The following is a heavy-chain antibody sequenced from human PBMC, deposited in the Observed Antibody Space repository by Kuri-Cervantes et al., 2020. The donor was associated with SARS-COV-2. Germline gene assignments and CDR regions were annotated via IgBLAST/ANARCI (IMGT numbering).Heavy chain of an antibody. CDR1: GGSISSYY. J-gene: IGHJ4*02. CDR2: IYTSGST. V-gene: IGHV4-4*07. CDR3: ARRGYSNLLDY. D-gene: IGHD4-11*01. Sequence: ESLKISCTVSGGSISSYYWSWIRQPAGKGLEWIGRIYTSGSTNYNPSLKSRVTMSVDTSKNQFSLKLSSVTAADTAVYYCARRGYSNLLDYWGQGTLVTVSS.